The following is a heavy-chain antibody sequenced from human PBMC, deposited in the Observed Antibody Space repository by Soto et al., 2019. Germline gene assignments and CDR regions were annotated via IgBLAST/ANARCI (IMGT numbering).Heavy chain of an antibody. CDR1: GGSISSYY. CDR2: IYYSGST. CDR3: ARVRGRDYGGTPFDAFDI. Sequence: NPSETLSLTCTVSGGSISSYYWSWIRQPPGRGLEWIGYIYYSGSTNYNPSLKSRVTISVDTSKNQFSLKLSSVTAADTAVYYCARVRGRDYGGTPFDAFDIWGQGTMVTVSS. V-gene: IGHV4-59*01. D-gene: IGHD4-17*01. J-gene: IGHJ3*02.